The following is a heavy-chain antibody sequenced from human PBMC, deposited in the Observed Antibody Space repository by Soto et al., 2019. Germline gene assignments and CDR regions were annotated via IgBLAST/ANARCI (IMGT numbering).Heavy chain of an antibody. CDR2: IKSKTGGGTT. V-gene: IGHV3-15*07. CDR1: GFTFSNAW. J-gene: IGHJ4*02. CDR3: TTVGPTYYYDSSGYYYDGDY. D-gene: IGHD3-22*01. Sequence: GGSLRLSCAASGFTFSNAWMNWVRQAPGKGLEWVGRIKSKTGGGTTDYAAPVKGRFTISRDDSKNTLYLQMNSLKTEDTAVYYCTTVGPTYYYDSSGYYYDGDYWGQGTLVTVSS.